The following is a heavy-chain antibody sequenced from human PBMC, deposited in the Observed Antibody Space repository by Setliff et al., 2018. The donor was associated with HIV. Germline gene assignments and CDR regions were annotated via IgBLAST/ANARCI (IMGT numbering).Heavy chain of an antibody. V-gene: IGHV1-3*01. D-gene: IGHD2-2*01. Sequence: ASVKVSCKASGYSFTGYTIQWVRQAPGQRLEWMGWINAGNGNTKYSQKFRGRVTFTRDTSASTAYMELSGLGFEDTAVYYCARLSSAAMWGGGAFDIWGQGTMVTVSS. J-gene: IGHJ3*02. CDR3: ARLSSAAMWGGGAFDI. CDR1: GYSFTGYT. CDR2: INAGNGNT.